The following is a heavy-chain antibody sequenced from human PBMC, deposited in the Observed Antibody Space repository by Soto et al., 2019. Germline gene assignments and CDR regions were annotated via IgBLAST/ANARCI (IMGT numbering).Heavy chain of an antibody. J-gene: IGHJ3*02. Sequence: ASVKVSCKASGYTFTSYGISWVRQAPGQVLEWMGWFSAYIGNTNYAQKLQGRVTMTTDTSTSTAYMELRSLRSDDTAVYYCARVGYDSSGRNAFDIWGQGTMVTVSS. CDR3: ARVGYDSSGRNAFDI. CDR2: FSAYIGNT. V-gene: IGHV1-18*01. CDR1: GYTFTSYG. D-gene: IGHD3-22*01.